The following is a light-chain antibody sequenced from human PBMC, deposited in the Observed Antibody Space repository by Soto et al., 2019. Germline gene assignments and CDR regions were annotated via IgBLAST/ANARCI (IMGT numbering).Light chain of an antibody. CDR3: QQYGGSPRT. CDR1: QSVSSY. J-gene: IGKJ1*01. Sequence: EIVLTQSPATLSLSPGERATLSCRASQSVSSYLAWYQQKRGQAPRLLIHDASSRATGIPDRFSGSGSGTDFTLTISRLEPEDFAVYYCQQYGGSPRTFGQGTKVDIK. V-gene: IGKV3-20*01. CDR2: DAS.